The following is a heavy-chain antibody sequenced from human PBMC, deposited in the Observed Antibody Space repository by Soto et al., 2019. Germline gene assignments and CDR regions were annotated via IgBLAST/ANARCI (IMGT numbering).Heavy chain of an antibody. CDR3: AKNAGGYSYGPFDY. V-gene: IGHV3-23*01. CDR1: GFTFSSYA. D-gene: IGHD5-18*01. J-gene: IGHJ4*02. Sequence: GSLRLSCAASGFTFSSYAMSWVRQAPGKGLEWVSSISVSGGTTYYPDSVKGRVTISRDNSENTLYLQMNRLRAEDTAVYYCAKNAGGYSYGPFDYWGQGTLVTVSS. CDR2: ISVSGGTT.